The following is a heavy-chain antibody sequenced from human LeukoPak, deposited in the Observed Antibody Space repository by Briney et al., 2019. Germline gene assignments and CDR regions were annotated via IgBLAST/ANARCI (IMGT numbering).Heavy chain of an antibody. CDR3: ARGTYYYDSSGYYRRGWFDP. Sequence: SETLSLTCAVYGGSFSGYYWSWIRQPPGKGLEWIGEINHSGSTNYNPSLKSRVTISVDTSKNQFSLKLSSVTAADTAVYYCARGTYYYDSSGYYRRGWFDPWGQGTLVTVSS. V-gene: IGHV4-34*01. J-gene: IGHJ5*02. CDR1: GGSFSGYY. D-gene: IGHD3-22*01. CDR2: INHSGST.